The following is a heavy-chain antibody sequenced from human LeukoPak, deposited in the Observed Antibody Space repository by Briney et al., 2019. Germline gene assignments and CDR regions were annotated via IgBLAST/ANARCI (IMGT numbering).Heavy chain of an antibody. V-gene: IGHV3-48*04. CDR2: ISSSSSTI. CDR3: AREGGHGDVDFDY. J-gene: IGHJ4*02. Sequence: PGGSLRLSCAASGFTFSSYSMNWVRQAPGKGLEWVSYISSSSSTIYYADSVKGRFTISRDNAKNSLYLQMNSLRAEDTAVYYCAREGGHGDVDFDYWGQGTLVTVSS. CDR1: GFTFSSYS. D-gene: IGHD4-17*01.